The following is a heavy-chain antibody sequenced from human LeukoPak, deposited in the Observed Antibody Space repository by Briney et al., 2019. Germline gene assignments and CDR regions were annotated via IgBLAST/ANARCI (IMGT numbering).Heavy chain of an antibody. CDR1: GFTFSSYG. D-gene: IGHD2-21*01. V-gene: IGHV3-23*01. CDR3: AKAPVTSCRGAYCYPFDS. CDR2: TSSSDAGT. J-gene: IGHJ4*02. Sequence: GGALRLSCAASGFTFSSYGMSWVRQAPGKGLEWVAATSSSDAGTYHADSVRGRFTISRDNSKNTLYLQMNSLRAEDAAVYFCAKAPVTSCRGAYCYPFDSWGQGTLVTVSS.